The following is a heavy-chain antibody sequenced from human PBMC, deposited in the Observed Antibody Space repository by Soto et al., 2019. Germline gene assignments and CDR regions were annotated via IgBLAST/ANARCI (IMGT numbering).Heavy chain of an antibody. V-gene: IGHV3-11*01. CDR2: ISSSGSTI. CDR3: AREGRTRKSNWFDP. Sequence: GGSLRLPCAASGFTFSDYYMSWIRQAPGKGLEWVSYISSSGSTIYYADSVKGRFTISRDNAKNSLYLQMNSLRAEDTAVYYCAREGRTRKSNWFDPWGQGTLVTVSS. CDR1: GFTFSDYY. D-gene: IGHD2-15*01. J-gene: IGHJ5*02.